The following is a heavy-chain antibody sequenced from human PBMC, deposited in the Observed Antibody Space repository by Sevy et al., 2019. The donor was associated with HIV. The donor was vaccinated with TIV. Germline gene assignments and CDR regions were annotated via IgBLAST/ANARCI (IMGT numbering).Heavy chain of an antibody. CDR2: MYHSGTT. J-gene: IGHJ3*02. CDR3: AAMSTVTKGVALDI. V-gene: IGHV4-38-2*02. Sequence: SETLSLTCTISGYSIRSGYYWGWIRQPPGKGLEWIGSMYHSGTTYYNASLKSRVTISADTSKNQFSLKLTSVTAADTAIYHCAAMSTVTKGVALDIWGQGTMVTVSS. D-gene: IGHD4-17*01. CDR1: GYSIRSGYY.